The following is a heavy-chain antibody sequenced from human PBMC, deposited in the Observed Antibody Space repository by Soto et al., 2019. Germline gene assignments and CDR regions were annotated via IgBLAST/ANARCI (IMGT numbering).Heavy chain of an antibody. Sequence: PGGPLRLTCTSSGFTFSSYGMHWVRQAPGKGLEWVAVISYDGSNKYYADSVKGRFTISRDNSKNTLYLQMNSLRAEDTAVYYCAKMCRGSYYGMDVWGQGTTVTVSS. J-gene: IGHJ6*02. CDR2: ISYDGSNK. CDR1: GFTFSSYG. V-gene: IGHV3-30*18. D-gene: IGHD3-16*01. CDR3: AKMCRGSYYGMDV.